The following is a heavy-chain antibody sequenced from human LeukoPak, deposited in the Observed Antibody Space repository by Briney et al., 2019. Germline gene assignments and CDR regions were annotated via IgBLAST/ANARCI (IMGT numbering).Heavy chain of an antibody. Sequence: GGSLRLSCAASGFTFSSYDIHWVRQAPGKGLEWVAFIRYDGSNKYYADSVRGRCTISRDNAKKLLYLQMNSLRAEDTAVYYCARSELGYDYYYMDVWGKGTTVTVSS. CDR2: IRYDGSNK. D-gene: IGHD2/OR15-2a*01. CDR3: ARSELGYDYYYMDV. CDR1: GFTFSSYD. J-gene: IGHJ6*03. V-gene: IGHV3-30*02.